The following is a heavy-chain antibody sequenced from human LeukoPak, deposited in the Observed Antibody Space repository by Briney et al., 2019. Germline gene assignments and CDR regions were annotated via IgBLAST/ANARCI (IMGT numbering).Heavy chain of an antibody. J-gene: IGHJ4*02. Sequence: PSETQSLTCTVSGDSISSYYWSWIRQPAGKGLEWIGRFHITGSTTYNPSLKSRVSISVDTSRSQFSLKLRSVTAADTAVYYCASKSQPSGSFDLWGQGTLVTVSS. CDR1: GDSISSYY. D-gene: IGHD3-10*01. CDR2: FHITGST. CDR3: ASKSQPSGSFDL. V-gene: IGHV4-4*07.